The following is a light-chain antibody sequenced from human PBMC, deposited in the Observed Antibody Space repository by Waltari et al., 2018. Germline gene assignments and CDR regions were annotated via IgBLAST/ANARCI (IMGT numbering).Light chain of an antibody. CDR2: EVT. Sequence: QSALTPPASVSGSPGQSITISCTGTSSDVGGYNLVSWYQQHPGKAPKVMIYEVTERPSGVSSRLSGAKSSDTASLTISDLQAEDEADYFCSSYTTSHTVLFGGGTTLTVL. CDR3: SSYTTSHTVL. J-gene: IGLJ2*01. V-gene: IGLV2-23*02. CDR1: SSDVGGYNL.